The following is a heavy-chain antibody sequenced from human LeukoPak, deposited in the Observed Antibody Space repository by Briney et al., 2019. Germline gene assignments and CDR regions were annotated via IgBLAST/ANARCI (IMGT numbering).Heavy chain of an antibody. D-gene: IGHD3-22*01. V-gene: IGHV3-23*01. Sequence: GGSLRLSCAASGFTFTNYAITWVRQAPGKGLEWVSTISSSGANTYYADSVRGRFTISRDNSKNTLYLQMNSLRAEDTAVYYCAKDGHYDSSGFTLQYWGQGTLVTVTS. CDR2: ISSSGANT. J-gene: IGHJ1*01. CDR1: GFTFTNYA. CDR3: AKDGHYDSSGFTLQY.